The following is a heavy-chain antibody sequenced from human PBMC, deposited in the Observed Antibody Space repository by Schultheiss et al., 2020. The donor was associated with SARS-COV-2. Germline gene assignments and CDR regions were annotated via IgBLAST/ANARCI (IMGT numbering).Heavy chain of an antibody. CDR2: IKQDGSEK. J-gene: IGHJ6*02. CDR1: GFTFSSYS. D-gene: IGHD3-10*02. Sequence: GGSLRLSCAASGFTFSSYSMNWVRQAPGKGLEWVANIKQDGSEKYYGDSVKGRFTISRDNGKNSLYLQMYSLRAEDTAVYYCARESYVGMDVWGQGTTVTVSS. CDR3: ARESYVGMDV. V-gene: IGHV3-7*01.